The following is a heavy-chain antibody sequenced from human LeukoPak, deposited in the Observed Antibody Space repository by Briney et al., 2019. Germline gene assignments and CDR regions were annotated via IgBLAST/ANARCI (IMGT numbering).Heavy chain of an antibody. J-gene: IGHJ4*02. D-gene: IGHD2-2*01. CDR2: IKQDGSDK. CDR3: ARVRCSSNSCFPDY. CDR1: GFTFSTYW. V-gene: IGHV3-7*01. Sequence: GGSLRLSCAASGFTFSTYWMSWVRQAPGKGLEWVANIKQDGSDKYYVDSVKGRSTISRDNAKNSLFLQMNSLRAEDTAVYYCARVRCSSNSCFPDYWGQGTLVTVPS.